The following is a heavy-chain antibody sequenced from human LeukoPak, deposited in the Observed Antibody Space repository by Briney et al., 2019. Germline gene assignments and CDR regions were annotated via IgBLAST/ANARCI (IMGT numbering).Heavy chain of an antibody. CDR3: ARDVVAAAGTWDY. J-gene: IGHJ4*02. V-gene: IGHV4-61*02. CDR1: GGSISSSSYY. D-gene: IGHD6-13*01. Sequence: TLSLTCTVSGGSISSSSYYWNWIRQPAGKGLEWIGRIYSSGSTNYNPSLESRVTMSVDTSKNQLSLKLSSVTAADTAVYYCARDVVAAAGTWDYWGQGTLVTVSS. CDR2: IYSSGST.